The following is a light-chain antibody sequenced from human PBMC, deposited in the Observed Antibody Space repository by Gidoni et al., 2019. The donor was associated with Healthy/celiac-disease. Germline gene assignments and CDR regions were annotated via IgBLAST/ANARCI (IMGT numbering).Light chain of an antibody. CDR3: QAWDSSTVV. J-gene: IGLJ2*01. Sequence: SSELTQPPSVSESPGQTASITCSGDKLGDKYACWYQQKPGQSPVLVIYQDSKRPSGIPERFSGSNSGNTATLTISGTQAMDEADYYCQAWDSSTVVFGGGTKLTVL. CDR2: QDS. CDR1: KLGDKY. V-gene: IGLV3-1*01.